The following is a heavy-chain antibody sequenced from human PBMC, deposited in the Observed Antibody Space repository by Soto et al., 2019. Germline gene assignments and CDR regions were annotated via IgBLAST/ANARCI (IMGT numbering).Heavy chain of an antibody. D-gene: IGHD3-22*01. V-gene: IGHV1-8*01. CDR3: ARFYDSSGSEFDY. Sequence: ASVKVSCKASGYTFTSYDINWVRQATGQGLEWMGWMNPNSGNTAYAQKFQGRVTMTTDTSTSTAYMELRSLRSDDTAVYYCARFYDSSGSEFDYWGQGTLVTVSS. CDR1: GYTFTSYD. CDR2: MNPNSGNT. J-gene: IGHJ4*02.